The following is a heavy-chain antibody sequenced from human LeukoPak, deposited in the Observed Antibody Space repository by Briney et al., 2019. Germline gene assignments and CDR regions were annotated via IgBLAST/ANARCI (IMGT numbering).Heavy chain of an antibody. CDR2: IKQDGSEK. CDR1: GFTFSTYE. J-gene: IGHJ3*02. Sequence: GGSLRLSCAASGFTFSTYEMNWVRQAPGKGLEWVANIKQDGSEKYYVDSVKGRSTISRDNAKNSLYLQMNSLRAEDTAVYYCARESYYYDSSGYFDAFDIWGQGTMVTVSS. D-gene: IGHD3-22*01. V-gene: IGHV3-7*01. CDR3: ARESYYYDSSGYFDAFDI.